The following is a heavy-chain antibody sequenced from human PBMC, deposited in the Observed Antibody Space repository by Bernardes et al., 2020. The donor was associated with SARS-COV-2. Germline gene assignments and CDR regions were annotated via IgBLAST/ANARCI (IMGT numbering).Heavy chain of an antibody. CDR3: ARALTLFDLVIKLDYLDL. D-gene: IGHD3-3*01. CDR1: GFTFSNYY. J-gene: IGHJ5*02. V-gene: IGHV3-11*05. CDR2: ISSRGNDA. Sequence: GGSLRLSCGASGFTFSNYYMTWIRQAPGKGLEWVSFISSRGNDAYYADPVKGRFTISRDNAKNSLYLQMNNPRAEDTALYYCARALTLFDLVIKLDYLDLWGQGTLVTVSS.